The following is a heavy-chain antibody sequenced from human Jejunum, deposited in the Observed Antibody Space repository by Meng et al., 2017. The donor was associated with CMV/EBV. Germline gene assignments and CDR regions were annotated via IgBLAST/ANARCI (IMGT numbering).Heavy chain of an antibody. J-gene: IGHJ5*02. CDR2: ISGASTYI. Sequence: SGFTFSSYHMNWVRQAPAKGLEWVSSISGASTYIYYADSVEGRFTVSRDNVKNSLFLQMNSLRVEDTAVYYCTRSYENGDPNWFDPWGQGTLVTVSS. CDR3: TRSYENGDPNWFDP. V-gene: IGHV3-21*01. CDR1: GFTFSSYH. D-gene: IGHD4-17*01.